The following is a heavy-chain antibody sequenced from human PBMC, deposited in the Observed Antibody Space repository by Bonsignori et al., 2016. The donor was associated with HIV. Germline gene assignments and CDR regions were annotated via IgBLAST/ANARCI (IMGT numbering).Heavy chain of an antibody. D-gene: IGHD4-11*01. CDR3: ASDRGHTVTTAYYYYYYMDV. J-gene: IGHJ6*03. Sequence: ASVKVSCKASGYTFTGYYMHWVRQAPGQGLEWMGWINPNSGGTNYAQKFQGRVTMTRDTSISTAYMELSRLRSDDTAVYYCASDRGHTVTTAYYYYYYMDVWGKGTTVTVSS. CDR1: GYTFTGYY. CDR2: INPNSGGT. V-gene: IGHV1-2*02.